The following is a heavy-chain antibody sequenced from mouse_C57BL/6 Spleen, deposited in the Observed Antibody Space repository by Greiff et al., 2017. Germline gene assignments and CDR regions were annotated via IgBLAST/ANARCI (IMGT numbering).Heavy chain of an antibody. V-gene: IGHV1-15*01. Sequence: QVQLKESGAELVRPGASVTLSCKASGYTFTDYEMHWVKQTPVHGLEWIGAIDPETGGTAYNQKFKGKAILTADKSSSTAYMELRSLTSEDSAVYYCTIGGYYVGAMDYWGQGTSVTVSS. CDR1: GYTFTDYE. J-gene: IGHJ4*01. D-gene: IGHD2-3*01. CDR3: TIGGYYVGAMDY. CDR2: IDPETGGT.